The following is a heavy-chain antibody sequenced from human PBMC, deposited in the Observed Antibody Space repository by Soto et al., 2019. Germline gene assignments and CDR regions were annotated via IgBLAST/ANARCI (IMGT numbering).Heavy chain of an antibody. D-gene: IGHD4-17*01. Sequence: GASVKVSCKASGFSFRNSATQWVRQARGQRLEWIGWIVVGSGKTNYAQKFQERVTFTSDISTSTAYMELSSLTSEDTAVYYCAAASYYGPRNRLAPSAQRTPVPVSS. J-gene: IGHJ5*02. CDR3: AAASYYGPRNRLAP. CDR1: GFSFRNSA. CDR2: IVVGSGKT. V-gene: IGHV1-58*02.